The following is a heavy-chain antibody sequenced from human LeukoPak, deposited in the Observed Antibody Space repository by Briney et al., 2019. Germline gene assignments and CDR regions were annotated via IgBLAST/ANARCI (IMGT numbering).Heavy chain of an antibody. D-gene: IGHD5-24*01. J-gene: IGHJ3*02. Sequence: GASVKLSCKASGYTFTSYDINWVRQATGQGLEWMGGMNPNSGNTGYAQKLQGRVTITRNTSISTAYMELSSLRSEDTAVYYCARDREIEMATIYHDAFDIWGQGTMVTVSS. CDR3: ARDREIEMATIYHDAFDI. V-gene: IGHV1-8*03. CDR2: MNPNSGNT. CDR1: GYTFTSYD.